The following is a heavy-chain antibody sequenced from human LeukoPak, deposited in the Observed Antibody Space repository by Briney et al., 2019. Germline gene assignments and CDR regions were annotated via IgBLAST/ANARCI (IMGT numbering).Heavy chain of an antibody. V-gene: IGHV4-61*01. CDR3: ARGGPVAMAGTRGFDY. D-gene: IGHD6-19*01. CDR1: GGSVSSGSYY. Sequence: SETLSLTCSVSGGSVSSGSYYWSWIRQPPGKGLEWIGDIYYSGSTNYNSSLKSRVSISVDTSKNQFSLKLSSVTAADTAVYYCARGGPVAMAGTRGFDYWGQGTLVTVSS. CDR2: IYYSGST. J-gene: IGHJ4*02.